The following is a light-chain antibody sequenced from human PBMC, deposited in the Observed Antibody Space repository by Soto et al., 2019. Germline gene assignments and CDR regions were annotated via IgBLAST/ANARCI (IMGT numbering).Light chain of an antibody. V-gene: IGKV3-20*01. Sequence: EIVLTQSPGTLSLSPGESATLSCRASQSVSGYLAWYQQKAGQSPRLLIYGASNGASGIPTRFSATGSGTDFTLSISRLEPDDFGVYYCQQYGNSPLFTFGPGTKVDRK. J-gene: IGKJ3*01. CDR3: QQYGNSPLFT. CDR1: QSVSGY. CDR2: GAS.